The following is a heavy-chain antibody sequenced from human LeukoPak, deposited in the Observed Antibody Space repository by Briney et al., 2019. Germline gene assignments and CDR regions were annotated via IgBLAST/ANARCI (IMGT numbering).Heavy chain of an antibody. CDR2: IYYSGST. V-gene: IGHV4-59*01. J-gene: IGHJ3*02. CDR3: AXXGXITXIRGVLSAFDI. Sequence: SETLSLTCTVSGGSISSYYWSWIRQPPGKGLEWIGYIYYSGSTNYNPSLRSRVTFSIDTSKNQCSLKLTSVTAADTAVYYCAXXGXITXIRGVLSAFDIWGQGTAVTVSS. CDR1: GGSISSYY. D-gene: IGHD3-10*01.